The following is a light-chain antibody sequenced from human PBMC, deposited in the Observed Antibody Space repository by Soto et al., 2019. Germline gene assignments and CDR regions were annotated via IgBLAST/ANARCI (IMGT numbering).Light chain of an antibody. Sequence: QSVLTQPPSASGTPGQRVTISCSGSNSNVGSNTVDWYQQLPGTAPKLLIYHNNQRPSGVPDRLSGSKSGTSASVAISGLQSEDEADYYCAAWDDSLNAVVFGGGTQLTVL. CDR1: NSNVGSNT. CDR2: HNN. J-gene: IGLJ2*01. CDR3: AAWDDSLNAVV. V-gene: IGLV1-44*01.